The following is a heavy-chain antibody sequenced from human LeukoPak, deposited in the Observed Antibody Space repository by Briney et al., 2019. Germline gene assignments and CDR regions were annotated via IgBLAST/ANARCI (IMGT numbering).Heavy chain of an antibody. D-gene: IGHD3-16*02. CDR1: GGSFSGYY. Sequence: SETLSLTCAVYGGSFSGYYWSWIRQPPGKRLEWIGEINHSGSTNYNPSLKSRVTISVDTSKNQFSLKLSSVTAADTAVYYCARVAYDYVWGSYRDYYFDYWGQGTLVTVSS. V-gene: IGHV4-34*01. CDR2: INHSGST. J-gene: IGHJ4*02. CDR3: ARVAYDYVWGSYRDYYFDY.